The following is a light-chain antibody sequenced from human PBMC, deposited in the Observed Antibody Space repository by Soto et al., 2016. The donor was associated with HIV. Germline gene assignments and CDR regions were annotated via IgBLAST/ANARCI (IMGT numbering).Light chain of an antibody. CDR2: KAS. CDR1: QSISTW. V-gene: IGKV1-5*03. J-gene: IGKJ4*01. Sequence: DIQMTQSPSTLSAYVGDRVTTTCRASQSISTWLAWYQQKPGKAPKVLIYKASSLESGVPSRFSGSGSGTEFILTISSLRPDDFANYYCQQYNSYPVTFGGGTKVEIK. CDR3: QQYNSYPVT.